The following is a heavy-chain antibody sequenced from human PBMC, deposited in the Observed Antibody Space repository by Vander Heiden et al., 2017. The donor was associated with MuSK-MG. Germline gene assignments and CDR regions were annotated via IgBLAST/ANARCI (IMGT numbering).Heavy chain of an antibody. J-gene: IGHJ4*02. CDR3: AKESGYNAYDPIDY. CDR1: GFPFNNYG. D-gene: IGHD5-12*01. V-gene: IGHV3-23*01. Sequence: EVQLLESGGGLVQPGGSLRLSCAAPGFPFNNYGLSWARHAPGKGLEWVSAISGGGSTYYTDSVRGRFTISRDNSKNTLYLQVNSLGAEDTAVYYCAKESGYNAYDPIDYWGQGTLVTVSS. CDR2: ISGGGST.